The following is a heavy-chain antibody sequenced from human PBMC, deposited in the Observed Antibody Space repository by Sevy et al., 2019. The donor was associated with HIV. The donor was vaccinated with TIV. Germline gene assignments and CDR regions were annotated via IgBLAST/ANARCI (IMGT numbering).Heavy chain of an antibody. CDR1: GFSFSTYG. CDR2: IWYDGSKK. Sequence: GGSLRLSCATSGFSFSTYGMHWVRQAPGKGLEWVAGIWYDGSKKQYADSVKGRFTISRDNAKNTMYLQMNSLRAEDTALFYCARERDENSSGWSVPFDNWGQGTLVTVSS. V-gene: IGHV3-33*01. D-gene: IGHD6-19*01. CDR3: ARERDENSSGWSVPFDN. J-gene: IGHJ4*02.